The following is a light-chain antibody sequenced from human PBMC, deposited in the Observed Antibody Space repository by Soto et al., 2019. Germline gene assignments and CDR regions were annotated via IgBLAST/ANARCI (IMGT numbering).Light chain of an antibody. V-gene: IGKV3-15*01. Sequence: EIVMTQSPATLSVSPGERATLSCRASQSVNSNLAWYQQKPGQAPRLLIYGASTRATGVPARFSGRGSGTEFTLTISSLQSEDVAVYFCQQYNNRPTFGQGTKLEIK. J-gene: IGKJ1*01. CDR1: QSVNSN. CDR3: QQYNNRPT. CDR2: GAS.